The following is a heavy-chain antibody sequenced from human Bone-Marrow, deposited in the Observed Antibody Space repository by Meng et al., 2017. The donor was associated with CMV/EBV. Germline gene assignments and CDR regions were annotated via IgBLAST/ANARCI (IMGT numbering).Heavy chain of an antibody. CDR2: IYYSGST. CDR1: GGSISSYY. D-gene: IGHD3-22*01. Sequence: SETLSLTCTVSGGSISSYYWSWIRQPPGKGLEWIGYIYYSGSTNYNPSLKSRVTISVDTSKNQFSLKLSSVTAADTAVYYCARHDSDSSGYYHDRDAFDIWGQGTMVTVSS. CDR3: ARHDSDSSGYYHDRDAFDI. J-gene: IGHJ3*02. V-gene: IGHV4-59*08.